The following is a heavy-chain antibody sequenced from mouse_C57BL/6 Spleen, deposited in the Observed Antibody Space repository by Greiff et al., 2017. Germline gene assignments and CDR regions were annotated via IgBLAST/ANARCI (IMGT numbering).Heavy chain of an antibody. D-gene: IGHD1-1*01. CDR3: TRETYYGSSSYYAMDY. V-gene: IGHV5-9-1*02. CDR1: GFTFSSYA. Sequence: EVNVVESGEGLVKPGGSLKLSCAASGFTFSSYAMSWVRQTPEKRLEWVAYISSGGDYIYYADTVKGRFTISRDNARNTLYLQMSSLKSEDTAMYYCTRETYYGSSSYYAMDYWGQGTSVTVSS. CDR2: ISSGGDYI. J-gene: IGHJ4*01.